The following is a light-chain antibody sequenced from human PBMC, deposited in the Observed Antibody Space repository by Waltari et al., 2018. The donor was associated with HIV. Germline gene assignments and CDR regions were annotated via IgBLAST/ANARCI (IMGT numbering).Light chain of an antibody. CDR3: QSYDNSLKVI. CDR2: NHH. CDR1: SSDIGAPYD. V-gene: IGLV1-40*01. J-gene: IGLJ2*01. Sequence: QSVLTQPPSMSAAPGQRVTISCPGSSSDIGAPYDVHWYQQLPGTAPKLLIYNHHDPPSGVPNRFSGSKSGTSVSLAITGLQPEDEAEYFCQSYDNSLKVIVGGGTRLTVL.